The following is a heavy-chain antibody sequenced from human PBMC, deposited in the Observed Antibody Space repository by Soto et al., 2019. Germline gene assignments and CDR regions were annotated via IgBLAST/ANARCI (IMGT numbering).Heavy chain of an antibody. CDR3: ARDWRTAGTTGWFDP. J-gene: IGHJ5*02. V-gene: IGHV3-30-3*01. D-gene: IGHD6-13*01. Sequence: QEQVVESGGGVVQPGRSLRLSCAASGFTFSTHAMHWVRQAPGRGLEWVAIISYDGTTKDYADSVKCRFTISRDNYKNAVYLQMNSLRSEDTALYYCARDWRTAGTTGWFDPWGQGTLVTVSS. CDR1: GFTFSTHA. CDR2: ISYDGTTK.